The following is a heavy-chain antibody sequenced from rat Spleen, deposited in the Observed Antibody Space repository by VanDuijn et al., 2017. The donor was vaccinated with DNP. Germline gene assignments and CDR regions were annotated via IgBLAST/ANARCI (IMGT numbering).Heavy chain of an antibody. Sequence: QVQLQQSGAELAKPGSSVKISCKASDYTFTGSYISWIKQTAGQGLEYFGYLNTGSGDATYNEKFKGKATLTADKSSSTAFMQLSSLTPDDSAVYYCARRRLPYWYFDFWGPGTMVTVSS. CDR2: LNTGSGDA. D-gene: IGHD1-4*01. J-gene: IGHJ1*01. CDR3: ARRRLPYWYFDF. V-gene: IGHV1-43*01. CDR1: DYTFTGSY.